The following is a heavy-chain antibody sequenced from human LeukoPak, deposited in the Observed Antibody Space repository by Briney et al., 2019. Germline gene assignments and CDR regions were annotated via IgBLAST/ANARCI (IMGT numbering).Heavy chain of an antibody. D-gene: IGHD6-19*01. J-gene: IGHJ5*02. V-gene: IGHV3-30*18. CDR1: GFTISSHG. CDR2: ISYDGNSK. CDR3: AKDWGSSGWYNYFDP. Sequence: GGSLRLSCAVSGFTISSHGMHWVRQAPGKGLEWVAMISYDGNSKYYGDSVKGRFTISRDNSRNTLYLQMDSLRTEDTAVYYCAKDWGSSGWYNYFDPWGQGTLVTVSS.